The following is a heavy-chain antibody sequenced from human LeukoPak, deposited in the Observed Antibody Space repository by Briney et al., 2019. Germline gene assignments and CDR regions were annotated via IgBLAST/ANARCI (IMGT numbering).Heavy chain of an antibody. CDR1: GFTFSSYA. CDR2: ISGSGGST. CDR3: SKAPSGSIGAFDI. J-gene: IGHJ3*02. D-gene: IGHD1-26*01. Sequence: GRSLRLSCAASGFTFSSYAMSWVRQAPGKGLEWVSAISGSGGSTYYADSVKGRFTISRDNSKNTLYLQMNSLRAEDTAVYYCSKAPSGSIGAFDIWGQGTMVTVSS. V-gene: IGHV3-23*01.